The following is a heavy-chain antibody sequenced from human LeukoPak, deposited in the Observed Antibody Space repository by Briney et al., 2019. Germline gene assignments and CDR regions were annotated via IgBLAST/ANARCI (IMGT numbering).Heavy chain of an antibody. Sequence: GGSLRLSCAASGFTFSSYGMHWVRQAPGKGLEWVAVIWYDGSNKYYADSVKGRFTISRDISKNTLYLQMNSLRAEDTAVYYCAREGPDYGMDVWGQGTTVTVSS. CDR1: GFTFSSYG. J-gene: IGHJ6*02. D-gene: IGHD1-14*01. CDR3: AREGPDYGMDV. CDR2: IWYDGSNK. V-gene: IGHV3-33*01.